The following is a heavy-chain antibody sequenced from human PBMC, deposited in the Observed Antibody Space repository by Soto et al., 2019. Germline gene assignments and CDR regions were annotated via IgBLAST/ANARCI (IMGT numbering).Heavy chain of an antibody. CDR2: IYHSGST. Sequence: SETLSLTCAVSGGSISSSNWWSWVRQPPGKGLEWIGEIYHSGSTNYNPSLKSRVTISVDKSKNQFSLKLSSVTAADTAVYYCARVPYDFWSGYYIGHWFDPWGQGTLVTVSS. CDR1: GGSISSSNW. J-gene: IGHJ5*02. D-gene: IGHD3-3*01. V-gene: IGHV4-4*02. CDR3: ARVPYDFWSGYYIGHWFDP.